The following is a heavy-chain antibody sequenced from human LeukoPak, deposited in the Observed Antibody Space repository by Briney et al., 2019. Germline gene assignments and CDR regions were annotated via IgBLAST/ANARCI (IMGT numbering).Heavy chain of an antibody. J-gene: IGHJ4*02. CDR1: GYTLTELS. CDR3: ATDYDILTGPYSFDY. D-gene: IGHD3-9*01. Sequence: ASVEVSCKVSGYTLTELSMHWVRQAPGKGVEWMGGFDPEDGETIYAQKFQGRVTMTEDASTDTAYMELSSLRSEDTAVYYCATDYDILTGPYSFDYWGQGTLVTVSS. V-gene: IGHV1-24*01. CDR2: FDPEDGET.